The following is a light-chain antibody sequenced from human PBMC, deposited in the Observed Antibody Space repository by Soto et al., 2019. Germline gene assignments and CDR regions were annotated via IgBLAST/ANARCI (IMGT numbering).Light chain of an antibody. CDR2: EVT. Sequence: QSALTQPASVSGSLGQSITISCTGTSSDVGAYNYVSWYQQHPDKAPKLLIFEVTNRPSGVSYRFSGSKSGSAASLTISGLQAEDEADYYCSSSTTSSTLVVFGGGTKLTVL. J-gene: IGLJ2*01. V-gene: IGLV2-14*01. CDR1: SSDVGAYNY. CDR3: SSSTTSSTLVV.